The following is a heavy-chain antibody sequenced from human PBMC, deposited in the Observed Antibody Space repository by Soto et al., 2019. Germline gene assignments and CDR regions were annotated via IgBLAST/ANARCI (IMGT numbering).Heavy chain of an antibody. CDR1: GYTFTDYA. Sequence: HVQLVQSGADVKNPGASVTISCTASGYTFTDYALHWVRQAPLQRLEWMGWMNAGVGNTLYSQKFQGRITITRDTSASTAYMELNSLKSEETSIDYCARDTGYTFGSLNYWGPGTLVTVSS. D-gene: IGHD5-18*01. CDR2: MNAGVGNT. CDR3: ARDTGYTFGSLNY. V-gene: IGHV1-3*01. J-gene: IGHJ4*02.